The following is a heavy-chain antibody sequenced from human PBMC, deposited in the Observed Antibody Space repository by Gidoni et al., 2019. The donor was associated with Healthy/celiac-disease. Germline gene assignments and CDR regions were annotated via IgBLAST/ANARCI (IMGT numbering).Heavy chain of an antibody. CDR3: ARYGDYDFDY. CDR1: GGSISSSSYY. V-gene: IGHV4-39*07. J-gene: IGHJ4*02. Sequence: QLQLQESGPGLAKPSETLSLTCPVSGGSISSSSYYWGWIRQPPGKGLEWIGSTYYSGTTYYNPSLKSRVTISVDTSKNQFSLKLSSVTAADTAVFYCARYGDYDFDYWGQGTLVTVSS. D-gene: IGHD4-17*01. CDR2: TYYSGTT.